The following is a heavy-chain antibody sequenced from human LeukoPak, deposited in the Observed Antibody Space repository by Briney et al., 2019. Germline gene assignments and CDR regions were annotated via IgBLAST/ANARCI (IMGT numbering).Heavy chain of an antibody. CDR1: GFTFNSYG. V-gene: IGHV3-30*03. J-gene: IGHJ3*02. Sequence: GGSLRLSCAASGFTFNSYGMHWVRQAPGKGLEWVAVISYDGSNKYYADSVKGRFTISRDNSKNTLYLQMNSLRAEDTAVYYCAREQQLVPFDAFDIWGQGTMVTVSS. CDR2: ISYDGSNK. D-gene: IGHD6-13*01. CDR3: AREQQLVPFDAFDI.